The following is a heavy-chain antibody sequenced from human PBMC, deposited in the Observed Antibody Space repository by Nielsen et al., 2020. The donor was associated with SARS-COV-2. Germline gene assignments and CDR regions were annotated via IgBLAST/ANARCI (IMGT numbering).Heavy chain of an antibody. Sequence: SETLSLTCAVSGGSFSDHYWSWIRQPPGKGLEWIGEINHSGSTYYNPSLKSRVTISVDTSKNQFSLKLSSVTAADTAVYYCVRERAGYYDSSGYFQWGQGTLVTVSS. CDR1: GGSFSDHY. V-gene: IGHV4-34*09. D-gene: IGHD3-22*01. CDR2: INHSGST. J-gene: IGHJ4*02. CDR3: VRERAGYYDSSGYFQ.